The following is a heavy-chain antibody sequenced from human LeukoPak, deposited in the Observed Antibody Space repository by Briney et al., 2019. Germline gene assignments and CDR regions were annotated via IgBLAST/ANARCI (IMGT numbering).Heavy chain of an antibody. CDR1: GFTFSSYW. CDR2: ISSSSSYI. D-gene: IGHD2-15*01. CDR3: ARDRPIFCSGGSCYPYYFDY. V-gene: IGHV3-21*04. J-gene: IGHJ4*02. Sequence: GGSLRLSCAASGFTFSSYWMHWVRQAPGKGLEWVSSISSSSSYIYYADSVKGRFTISRDNAKNSLYLQMNSLRAEDTAVYYCARDRPIFCSGGSCYPYYFDYWGQGTLVTVSS.